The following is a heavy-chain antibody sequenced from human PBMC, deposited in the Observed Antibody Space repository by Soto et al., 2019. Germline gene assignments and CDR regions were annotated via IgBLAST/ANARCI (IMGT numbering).Heavy chain of an antibody. V-gene: IGHV4-59*08. Sequence: SETLSLTCTVSGGSISSYYWSWIRQPPGKGLEWIGYIYYSGSTNYNPSLKSRVTISVDTSKNQFSLKLSSVTAADTAVYYCARHDYYYYGMDVWGQGTTVTSP. CDR1: GGSISSYY. J-gene: IGHJ6*02. CDR2: IYYSGST. CDR3: ARHDYYYYGMDV.